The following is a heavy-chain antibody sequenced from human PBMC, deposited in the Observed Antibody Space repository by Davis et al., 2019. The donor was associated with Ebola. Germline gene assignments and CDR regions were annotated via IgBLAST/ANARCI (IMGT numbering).Heavy chain of an antibody. Sequence: GESLKISCAASGFTFSSYAMSWVRQAPGKGLEWVSSISGSGGSTYSADSVKGRFTISRDNSQNTLYMQMNSQRAEDTAVYYCAKPPNNIVGAIYYFDYWGQGTLVTVSS. CDR2: ISGSGGST. J-gene: IGHJ4*02. CDR1: GFTFSSYA. D-gene: IGHD1-26*01. V-gene: IGHV3-23*01. CDR3: AKPPNNIVGAIYYFDY.